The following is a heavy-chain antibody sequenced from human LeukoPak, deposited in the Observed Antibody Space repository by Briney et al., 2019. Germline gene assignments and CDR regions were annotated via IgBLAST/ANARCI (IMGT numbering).Heavy chain of an antibody. V-gene: IGHV4-61*01. CDR2: IYYSGST. Sequence: SETLSLICTVASGFVTRGSYYSSWIRQPPGKGLEWIGYIYYSGSTMYNPSLKSRVTISVDTSKNRFSLKLNSVTAPSTVVSYSSRVMFGSGNFLPESPWGQGTLVTVSS. CDR3: SRVMFGSGNFLPESP. CDR1: SGFVTRGSYY. J-gene: IGHJ5*02. D-gene: IGHD3-10*01.